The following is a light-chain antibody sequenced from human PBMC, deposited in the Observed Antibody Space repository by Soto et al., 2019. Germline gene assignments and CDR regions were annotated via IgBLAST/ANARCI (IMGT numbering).Light chain of an antibody. CDR3: QHFKYYRFS. CDR1: EAISSY. CDR2: ADS. Sequence: DILLTQSPSFLSASVGDRVIISCRASEAISSYLAWYQQKPGKAPKLLIYADSTLQSGVPSRFSGSGSGTEFTLTISSLQPEDFASYYCQHFKYYRFSFGPGTTVDLK. J-gene: IGKJ3*01. V-gene: IGKV1-9*01.